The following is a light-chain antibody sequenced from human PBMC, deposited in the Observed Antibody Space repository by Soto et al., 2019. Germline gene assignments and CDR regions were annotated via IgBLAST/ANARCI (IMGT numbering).Light chain of an antibody. J-gene: IGKJ4*01. CDR2: AAS. Sequence: DIQVTQSPSSLSRARGERVTIICLASKSISRYSNWYQQKPGKAPKLLIYAASTLQSGVPSRFSGSGSGTDFTLTISSLQPEDFATYYCQQSYNIPLTFGGGTKVDIK. CDR3: QQSYNIPLT. V-gene: IGKV1-39*01. CDR1: KSISRY.